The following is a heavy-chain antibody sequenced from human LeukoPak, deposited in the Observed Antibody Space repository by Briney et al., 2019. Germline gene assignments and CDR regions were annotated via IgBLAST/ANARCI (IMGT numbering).Heavy chain of an antibody. CDR1: GFTVSSNY. J-gene: IGHJ4*02. D-gene: IGHD6-13*01. CDR2: IYSGGST. Sequence: PGGSLRLSCAASGFTVSSNYMSWVRQAPGKGLEWVSVIYSGGSTYYADSVKGRFTISRDNSKNTLYLQMNSLRAEDTAVYYCARARPLAAAGSVPFDYWGQGTLVTVSS. CDR3: ARARPLAAAGSVPFDY. V-gene: IGHV3-66*01.